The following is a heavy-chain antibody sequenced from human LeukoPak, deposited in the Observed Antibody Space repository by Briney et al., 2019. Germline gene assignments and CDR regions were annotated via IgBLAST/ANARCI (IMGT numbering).Heavy chain of an antibody. Sequence: SETLSLTCTVSGGSISSSSYYWGWIRQPPGKGLEWIGSIYYSGSTYYNPSLKSRVTISVDTSKNQFSLKLSSVTAADTAVYYCARRSYYYDSSGYYYAFYYGMDVWGQGTTVTVSS. J-gene: IGHJ6*02. CDR3: ARRSYYYDSSGYYYAFYYGMDV. CDR1: GGSISSSSYY. D-gene: IGHD3-22*01. V-gene: IGHV4-39*07. CDR2: IYYSGST.